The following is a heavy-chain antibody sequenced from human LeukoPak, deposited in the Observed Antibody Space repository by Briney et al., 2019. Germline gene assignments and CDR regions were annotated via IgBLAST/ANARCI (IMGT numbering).Heavy chain of an antibody. D-gene: IGHD2-2*01. CDR1: GDSVSINSAA. Sequence: SQTLSLTCAISGDSVSINSAAWNWIRQSPSRGLEWLGRTYYRSKWYNDYAVSVKSRITINPDTSKNQFSLQLNSVTPEDTAVYYCARGYCSSTSCYSAFYYYYGMDVWGQGTTVTVSS. V-gene: IGHV6-1*01. CDR2: TYYRSKWYN. J-gene: IGHJ6*02. CDR3: ARGYCSSTSCYSAFYYYYGMDV.